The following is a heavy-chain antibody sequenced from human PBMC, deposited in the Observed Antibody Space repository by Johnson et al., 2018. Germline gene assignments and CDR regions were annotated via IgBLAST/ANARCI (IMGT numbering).Heavy chain of an antibody. J-gene: IGHJ1*01. D-gene: IGHD3-3*01. CDR1: GGTFSSYG. V-gene: IGHV1-69*01. CDR3: ATPISAGAEYFQH. CDR2: FIPLFGAA. Sequence: VQLVESGAEVKKPGSSVKVSCKASGGTFSSYGISWVRQAPGQGLEWMGGFIPLFGAANYGQKFQGRVTITADESTNTAYMELSSLRCEDTAVYYCATPISAGAEYFQHWGQGTLVTVSS.